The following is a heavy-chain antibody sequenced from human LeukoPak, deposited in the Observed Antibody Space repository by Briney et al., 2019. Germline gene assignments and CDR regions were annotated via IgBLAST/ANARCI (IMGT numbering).Heavy chain of an antibody. Sequence: GSLRLSCAASGFIFNHHAMHWVRQAPGKGLEWVAVIWSDKSNRFYADSVRGRFTISRDDSRKTVYLQMERMTAEDTAIYYCAKDAQRGFDYSNSLEYWGQGALVTVAS. CDR1: GFIFNHHA. D-gene: IGHD4-11*01. J-gene: IGHJ4*02. V-gene: IGHV3-33*06. CDR2: IWSDKSNR. CDR3: AKDAQRGFDYSNSLEY.